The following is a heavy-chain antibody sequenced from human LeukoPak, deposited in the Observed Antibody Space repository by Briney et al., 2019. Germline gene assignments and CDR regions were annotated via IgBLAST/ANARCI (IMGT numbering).Heavy chain of an antibody. CDR2: INTDGSST. CDR1: GFTFSSYW. D-gene: IGHD5-18*01. J-gene: IGHJ3*02. Sequence: TGGSLRLSCAASGFTFSSYWMHWVRQAPGKGLVWVSRINTDGSSTSYADSVKGRFTISRDNAKNTLYLQMNSLRAEDTAVYYWARERRTAMAKDGFDIWGKGTMVTVYS. V-gene: IGHV3-74*01. CDR3: ARERRTAMAKDGFDI.